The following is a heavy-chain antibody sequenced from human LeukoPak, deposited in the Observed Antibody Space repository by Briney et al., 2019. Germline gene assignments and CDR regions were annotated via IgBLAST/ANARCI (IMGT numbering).Heavy chain of an antibody. CDR3: ARGRLTRFDP. Sequence: SETLSLTCAVYGGSFSGYYWSWIRQPPGKGLEWIGEINHSGSTNYNPSLKSRVTISVETSKNQFSLKLSSVTAADTAVYFRARGRLTRFDPWGQGTLVTVSS. J-gene: IGHJ5*02. CDR1: GGSFSGYY. V-gene: IGHV4-34*01. CDR2: INHSGST.